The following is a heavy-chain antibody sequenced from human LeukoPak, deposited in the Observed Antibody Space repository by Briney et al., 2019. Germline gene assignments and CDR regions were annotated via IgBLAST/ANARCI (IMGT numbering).Heavy chain of an antibody. V-gene: IGHV4-61*05. CDR1: GYSISNGYY. D-gene: IGHD3-10*01. CDR3: ARAVGGDGSGSL. J-gene: IGHJ4*02. CDR2: IYYRVTS. Sequence: SETLSLTCTVSGYSISNGYYWGWIRQPPGKGLEWIGYIYYRVTSDYNPSLKSRVTMSVDMSTRQISLKLSSVTAADTAVYYCARAVGGDGSGSLWGPGTLVTVSS.